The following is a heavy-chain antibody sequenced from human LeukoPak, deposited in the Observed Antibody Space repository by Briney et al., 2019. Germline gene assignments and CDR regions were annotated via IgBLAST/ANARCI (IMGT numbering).Heavy chain of an antibody. D-gene: IGHD4-17*01. Sequence: PGGSLRLSCAASGFTFSSYAMSWVRQAPGKGLEWVSAISGSGGSTYYADSVKGRFTISRDNSKNTLYLQMNSLRAEDTAVYYCAKAIYGDYVWYYYYMDVWGKGTTVTVSS. J-gene: IGHJ6*03. CDR3: AKAIYGDYVWYYYYMDV. V-gene: IGHV3-23*01. CDR2: ISGSGGST. CDR1: GFTFSSYA.